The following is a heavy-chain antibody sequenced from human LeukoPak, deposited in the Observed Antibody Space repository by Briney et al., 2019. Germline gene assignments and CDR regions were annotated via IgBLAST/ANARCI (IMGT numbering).Heavy chain of an antibody. D-gene: IGHD6-6*01. CDR3: ARDYSSSSGYFDY. V-gene: IGHV1-2*02. J-gene: IGHJ4*02. Sequence: ASVTVSFTASAYTFTGYYMHWVRQAPGQGREWMGWINPNSGDTNYAEKFQGRVTMTRDTSISTAYMDLRRLRSDDTAVYYCARDYSSSSGYFDYWGQGTLVTVSS. CDR1: AYTFTGYY. CDR2: INPNSGDT.